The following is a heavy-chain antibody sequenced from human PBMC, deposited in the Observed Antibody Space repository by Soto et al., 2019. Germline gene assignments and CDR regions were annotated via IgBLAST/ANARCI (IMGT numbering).Heavy chain of an antibody. Sequence: ASVKVSCKASGYTFTSYDINWVRQATGQGLEWMGWMNPNSGNTGYAQKFQGRVTMTRNTSLSTAYMELSSLRSEDTAVYYCARGEIVVVPAAISYYYYGMDVWGQGTTVTVSS. D-gene: IGHD2-2*02. CDR3: ARGEIVVVPAAISYYYYGMDV. V-gene: IGHV1-8*01. J-gene: IGHJ6*02. CDR1: GYTFTSYD. CDR2: MNPNSGNT.